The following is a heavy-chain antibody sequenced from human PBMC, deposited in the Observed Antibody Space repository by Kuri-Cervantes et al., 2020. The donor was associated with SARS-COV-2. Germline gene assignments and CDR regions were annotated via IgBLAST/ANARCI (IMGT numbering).Heavy chain of an antibody. V-gene: IGHV3-23*01. J-gene: IGHJ6*03. CDR2: ISGSGGST. CDR1: GFTFSSYS. CDR3: AKVSYYYYMDV. Sequence: GESLKISCAASGFTFSSYSMSWVRQAPGKGLEWVSAISGSGGSTYYADSVKGRFTISRDNSKNTLYLQMNSLRAEDTAVYYCAKVSYYYYMDVWGKGTTVTVSS.